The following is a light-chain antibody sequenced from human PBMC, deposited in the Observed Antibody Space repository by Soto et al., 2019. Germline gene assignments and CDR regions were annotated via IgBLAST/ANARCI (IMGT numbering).Light chain of an antibody. J-gene: IGLJ2*01. V-gene: IGLV1-40*01. Sequence: QSVLTQPPSVSGAPGQRVTISCTGSSSNIGAGYDVHWYQQLPGTAPKLLIYVNNNRPSGVPDRFSGSESGTSASLAITGLQAEDEADYYCQSYDSSLSGYVVFGGGTKVTVL. CDR3: QSYDSSLSGYVV. CDR1: SSNIGAGYD. CDR2: VNN.